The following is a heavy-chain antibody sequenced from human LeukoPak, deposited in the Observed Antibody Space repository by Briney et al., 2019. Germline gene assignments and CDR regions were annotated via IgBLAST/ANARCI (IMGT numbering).Heavy chain of an antibody. V-gene: IGHV3-9*01. CDR3: AKDMSPWSIVARGNWFDP. D-gene: IGHD6-6*01. CDR1: GFTFDDYA. CDR2: ISWNSGSI. Sequence: GGSLRLSCAASGFTFDDYAMHWVRQAPGKGLEWVSGISWNSGSIGYADSVKGRFTISRDNAKNSLYLQMNSLRAEDTALYYCAKDMSPWSIVARGNWFDPWGQGTLVTVSS. J-gene: IGHJ5*02.